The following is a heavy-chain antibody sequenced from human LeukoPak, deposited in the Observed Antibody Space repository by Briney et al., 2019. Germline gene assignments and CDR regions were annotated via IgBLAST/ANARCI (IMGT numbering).Heavy chain of an antibody. D-gene: IGHD1-26*01. Sequence: AETDSLTCTVSSGAISSSSYYWGRIRQPPGKGLEWIGSFSYSGSTDYNPSLRTRVTISVDTSKNEFSLRLSSVTAADTAVYYCARHSGSSLYYFDCWEQRGLVTVSS. CDR1: SGAISSSSYY. J-gene: IGHJ4*01. V-gene: IGHV4-39*01. CDR3: ARHSGSSLYYFDC. CDR2: FSYSGST.